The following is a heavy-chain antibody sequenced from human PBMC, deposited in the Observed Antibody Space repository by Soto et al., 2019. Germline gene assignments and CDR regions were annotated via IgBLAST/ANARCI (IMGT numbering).Heavy chain of an antibody. Sequence: ASVKVSCKASGYTFTSYYMHWVRQAPGQGLEWMGIINPSGGSTSYAQKFQGRVTMTRDTSTSTVYMELSSLRSEDTAVYYCAREVGNGSGWSDYFDYWGQGTLVTVSS. V-gene: IGHV1-46*01. CDR2: INPSGGST. CDR3: AREVGNGSGWSDYFDY. CDR1: GYTFTSYY. D-gene: IGHD6-19*01. J-gene: IGHJ4*02.